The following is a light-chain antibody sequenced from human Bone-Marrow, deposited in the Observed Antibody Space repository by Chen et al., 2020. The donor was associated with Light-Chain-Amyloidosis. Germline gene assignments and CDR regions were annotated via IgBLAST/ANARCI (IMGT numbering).Light chain of an antibody. CDR1: QTISSNY. CDR2: GSS. J-gene: IGKJ4*01. CDR3: QQYGTSPLT. V-gene: IGKV3-20*01. Sequence: EIVLTQAPGTLSLSAGEGANLSCRASQTISSNYLTWYQQKFGQAPRLLIYGSSSRATGIPDRFTGSVSGTDFTLTINRLEPEDFAMYYCQQYGTSPLTFGGGTKVEIK.